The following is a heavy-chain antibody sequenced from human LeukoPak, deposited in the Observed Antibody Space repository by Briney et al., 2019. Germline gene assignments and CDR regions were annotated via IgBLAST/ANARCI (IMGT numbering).Heavy chain of an antibody. CDR2: ISGSGGST. CDR3: AKVPTIFGVGPDAFGI. J-gene: IGHJ3*02. D-gene: IGHD3-3*01. V-gene: IGHV3-23*01. Sequence: GGSLRLSCAASGFTFSSYAMSWVRQAPGKGLEWVSAISGSGGSTYYADSVKGRFTISRDNSKNTLYLQMNSLRAEDTAVYYCAKVPTIFGVGPDAFGIWGQGTMVTVSS. CDR1: GFTFSSYA.